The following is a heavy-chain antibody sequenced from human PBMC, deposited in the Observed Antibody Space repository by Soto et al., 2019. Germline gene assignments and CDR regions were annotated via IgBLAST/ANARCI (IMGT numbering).Heavy chain of an antibody. D-gene: IGHD4-4*01. Sequence: QVQLVQSGAEVKKPGASVKVSCKASGYTFSTYYMHWVRQAPGQGYEWMGIINPSGGSTTYAQKCQGSVTMTRDTSTTTVYMELSSLKSEDTAVYYCARYDYNGYYCDYWGQGTLVTVSS. CDR1: GYTFSTYY. CDR2: INPSGGST. V-gene: IGHV1-46*01. J-gene: IGHJ4*02. CDR3: ARYDYNGYYCDY.